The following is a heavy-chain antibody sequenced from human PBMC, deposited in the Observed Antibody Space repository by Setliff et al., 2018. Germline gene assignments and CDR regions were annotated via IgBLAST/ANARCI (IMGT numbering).Heavy chain of an antibody. D-gene: IGHD1-26*01. CDR2: IYHSGST. V-gene: IGHV4-59*11. Sequence: SETLSLTCSVSGGSIDSHYWSWIRQPPGKGLEWIGEIYHSGSTNYNPSLKSRVTISVDKSKNQFSLKLSSVTAADTAVYYCARLGGVGATILNYFDYWGQGTLVTVSS. CDR3: ARLGGVGATILNYFDY. J-gene: IGHJ4*02. CDR1: GGSIDSHY.